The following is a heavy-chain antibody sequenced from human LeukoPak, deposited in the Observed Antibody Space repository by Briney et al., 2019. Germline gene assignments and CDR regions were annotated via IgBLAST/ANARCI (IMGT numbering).Heavy chain of an antibody. CDR1: GYTFTSYA. Sequence: ASVKVSCTASGYTFTSYAMHWVRQAPGQRLEWMGWINAGNGNTKYSQKFQGRVTITRDTSASTAYMELSSLRSEDTAVYYCARGSNWNDEGGWFDPWGQGTLDTVSS. CDR2: INAGNGNT. V-gene: IGHV1-3*01. J-gene: IGHJ5*02. CDR3: ARGSNWNDEGGWFDP. D-gene: IGHD1-1*01.